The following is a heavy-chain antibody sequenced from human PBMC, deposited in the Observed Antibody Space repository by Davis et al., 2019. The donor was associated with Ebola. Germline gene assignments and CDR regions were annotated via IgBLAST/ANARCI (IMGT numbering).Heavy chain of an antibody. J-gene: IGHJ6*02. CDR2: ISSVGTYI. D-gene: IGHD2-2*01. CDR3: ARAYCSSSSCSGFYYGMDV. Sequence: PGGSLRLSCGVSGFTFSSYSMNWVRQAPGKGLEWLSSISSVGTYIHYADSVKGRFSISIDSAKNSLYLQMNSLRAEDTAVYYCARAYCSSSSCSGFYYGMDVWGQGTTVTVSS. V-gene: IGHV3-21*01. CDR1: GFTFSSYS.